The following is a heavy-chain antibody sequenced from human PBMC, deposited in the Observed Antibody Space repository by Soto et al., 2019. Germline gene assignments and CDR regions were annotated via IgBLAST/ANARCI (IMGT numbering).Heavy chain of an antibody. Sequence: QLQLQESGPGLVKPSETLSLTCTVSGGSISSSSYYWGWIRQPPGKGLEWIGSTYYSGSTYYNPSLKSRVTISVDTSKTKFSLTRSAVTAADTAVYSCASLYPICTNGVCYLRTPPVAFDIWGQGTMVTVSS. V-gene: IGHV4-39*01. CDR3: ASLYPICTNGVCYLRTPPVAFDI. CDR2: TYYSGST. D-gene: IGHD2-8*01. CDR1: GGSISSSSYY. J-gene: IGHJ3*02.